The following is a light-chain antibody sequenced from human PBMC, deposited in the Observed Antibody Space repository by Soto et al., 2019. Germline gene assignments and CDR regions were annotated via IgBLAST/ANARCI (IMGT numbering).Light chain of an antibody. CDR1: QAISNF. V-gene: IGKV1-27*01. J-gene: IGKJ1*01. CDR3: QKYNSAPQT. CDR2: SAS. Sequence: DIQMTQSPSSLSASVGDRVTITCRASQAISNFLARYQQKPGKGPELLIYSASTLQSGVPSRFSGSGSGTDFTLTISSLQPEDVATYFCQKYNSAPQTFGQGTKVDIK.